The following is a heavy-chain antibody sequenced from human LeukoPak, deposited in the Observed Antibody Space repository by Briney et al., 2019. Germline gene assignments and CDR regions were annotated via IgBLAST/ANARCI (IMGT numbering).Heavy chain of an antibody. CDR1: GFTFSSYW. CDR2: IKQDGSEK. CDR3: ASWDGWYDAFDI. Sequence: GGSLRHSCSASGFTFSSYWMSWVRQAPGKGLEWVANIKQDGSEKYYVDSVKGRFTISRDNAKNSLYLQMNSLGAEDTAVYYCASWDGWYDAFDIWGQGTMVTVSS. V-gene: IGHV3-7*01. J-gene: IGHJ3*02. D-gene: IGHD6-19*01.